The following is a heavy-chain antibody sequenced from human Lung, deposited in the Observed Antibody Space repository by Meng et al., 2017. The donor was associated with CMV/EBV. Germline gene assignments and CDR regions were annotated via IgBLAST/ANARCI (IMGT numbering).Heavy chain of an antibody. CDR1: GYKFDIDG. Sequence: KACGYKFDIDGITWVRQAPGQGLEWVGWVGAENGETNYGQKFQGRVTVTADTFTKTAYMEMRSLRSDDSAINYCARAGAAVTINFDFWGQGTLVTVSS. J-gene: IGHJ4*02. CDR2: VGAENGET. V-gene: IGHV1-18*01. D-gene: IGHD4-17*01. CDR3: ARAGAAVTINFDF.